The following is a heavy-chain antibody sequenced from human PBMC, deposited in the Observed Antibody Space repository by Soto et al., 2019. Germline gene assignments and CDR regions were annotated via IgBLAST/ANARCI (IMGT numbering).Heavy chain of an antibody. Sequence: QVQLVQSGAEVKKPGSSVKVSCQASGGFFSSNAISWVRQAPGQGLEWMGGILPIFHTTHYAQKFQGRVTITADESTSTAYMELSSLKSEDTALYYCATGGRGYSSAPLFYFEYWGQGTLVTVSS. V-gene: IGHV1-69*01. D-gene: IGHD5-18*01. J-gene: IGHJ4*02. CDR2: ILPIFHTT. CDR1: GGFFSSNA. CDR3: ATGGRGYSSAPLFYFEY.